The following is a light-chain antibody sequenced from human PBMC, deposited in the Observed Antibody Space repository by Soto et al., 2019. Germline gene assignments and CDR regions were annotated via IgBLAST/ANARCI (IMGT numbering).Light chain of an antibody. J-gene: IGKJ1*01. CDR3: QQSYMTPQT. Sequence: DIQMTQSPSSLSASVGDRVTITCRASQSISNYLNWYQQKPGKAPNLLIYVAYNLESGVPPRFTGSGSGTEFTLIFCSLQPEDLATYYCQQSYMTPQTFGQGTKVDIK. CDR2: VAY. V-gene: IGKV1-39*01. CDR1: QSISNY.